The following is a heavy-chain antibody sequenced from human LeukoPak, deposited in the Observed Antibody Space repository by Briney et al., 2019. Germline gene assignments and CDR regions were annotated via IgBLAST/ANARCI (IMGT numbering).Heavy chain of an antibody. CDR2: INPDTGDK. V-gene: IGHV1-8*01. D-gene: IGHD2-21*02. Sequence: EASVKVSCKTSGYTFTSDHINWVRQASGQGLEWMTWINPDTGDKGYARKFQDRVTITTDTSISTAYMELSSLSSEDTAVYFCARTTSMTASGYDYWGQGTLVTVSS. CDR3: ARTTSMTASGYDY. CDR1: GYTFTSDH. J-gene: IGHJ4*02.